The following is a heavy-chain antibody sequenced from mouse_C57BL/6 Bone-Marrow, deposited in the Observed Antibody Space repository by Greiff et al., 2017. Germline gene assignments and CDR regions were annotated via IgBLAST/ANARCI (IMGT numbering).Heavy chain of an antibody. CDR2: IDPENGDT. Sequence: VQLKESGAELVRPGASVKLSCTASGFNIKDDYMHWVKQRPEQGLEWIGWIDPENGDTEYASKFQGKATITADTSSNTAYLQLSSLTSEDTAVYYCTTVYGYYVSWFAYWGQGTLVTVSA. CDR1: GFNIKDDY. D-gene: IGHD2-3*01. J-gene: IGHJ3*01. V-gene: IGHV14-4*01. CDR3: TTVYGYYVSWFAY.